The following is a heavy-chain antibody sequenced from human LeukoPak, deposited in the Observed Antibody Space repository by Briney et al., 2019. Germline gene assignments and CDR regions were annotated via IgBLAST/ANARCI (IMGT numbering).Heavy chain of an antibody. CDR1: GYTFTAYY. J-gene: IGHJ6*03. V-gene: IGHV1-18*04. Sequence: ASVKVSCKASGYTFTAYYMHWVRQAPGQGLEWMGWISAYNGNTNYAQKLQGRVTMTTDTSTSTAYMELSSLRSEDTAVYYCARDRGGYCSGGSCSRYYYYYMDVWGKGTTVTVSS. D-gene: IGHD2-15*01. CDR2: ISAYNGNT. CDR3: ARDRGGYCSGGSCSRYYYYYMDV.